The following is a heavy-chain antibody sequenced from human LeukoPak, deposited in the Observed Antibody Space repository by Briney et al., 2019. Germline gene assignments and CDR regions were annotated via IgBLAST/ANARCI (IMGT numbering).Heavy chain of an antibody. CDR2: IYHSGST. CDR1: GGSISSSNW. J-gene: IGHJ4*02. Sequence: SETLSLTCAVSGGSISSSNWWSWVRQPPGKGLEWIGEIYHSGSTNYNPSLKSRVTISVDKSKNQFSLKLSSVTAADTAVYYCARVGYRGGESYPYFFDYWGQGTLVTV. D-gene: IGHD3-10*01. V-gene: IGHV4-4*02. CDR3: ARVGYRGGESYPYFFDY.